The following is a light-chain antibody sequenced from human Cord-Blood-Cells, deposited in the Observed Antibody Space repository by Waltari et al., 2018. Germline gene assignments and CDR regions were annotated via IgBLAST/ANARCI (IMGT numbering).Light chain of an antibody. Sequence: EIVLTQSPATLSLSPGDRATLPRRASQRVSSYLARYQQKPGQAPRLLIYDASNRATGIPARFSGSGSGTDFTLTISSLEPEDFAVYYCQQRSNWPLTFGGGTKVEIK. J-gene: IGKJ4*01. CDR2: DAS. CDR3: QQRSNWPLT. V-gene: IGKV3-11*01. CDR1: QRVSSY.